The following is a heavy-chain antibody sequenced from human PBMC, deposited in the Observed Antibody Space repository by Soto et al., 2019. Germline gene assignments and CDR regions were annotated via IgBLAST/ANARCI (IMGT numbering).Heavy chain of an antibody. CDR1: GGSVNGYY. V-gene: IGHV4-34*02. CDR3: ATRITVFGLLIPPFDP. CDR2: INHTGGT. J-gene: IGHJ5*02. Sequence: QVHLQQWGAGLLKPSETLSLTCAVYGGSVNGYYWNWIRQPPGKGLVWIGEINHTGGTHYHPSLKIRVTISVDTSNNQFSLRLISVTAADTAIYYFATRITVFGLLIPPFDPGGQGTQVTVSS. D-gene: IGHD1-20*01.